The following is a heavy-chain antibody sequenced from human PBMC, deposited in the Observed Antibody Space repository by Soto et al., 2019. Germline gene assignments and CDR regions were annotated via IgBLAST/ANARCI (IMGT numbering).Heavy chain of an antibody. V-gene: IGHV1-18*01. CDR3: ARDSSGRAIFDS. CDR2: TSAYMVT. J-gene: IGHJ4*02. Sequence: QVQLVQSGGEVKKPGASVKVSCRASGYTFTSYGISWVRQASGQGLEWLGWTSAYMVTNYAQKFQGRVTMTTDTSTSTAYMELRSLRFDDTAVYYCARDSSGRAIFDSWGQGTLVTVSS. D-gene: IGHD6-19*01. CDR1: GYTFTSYG.